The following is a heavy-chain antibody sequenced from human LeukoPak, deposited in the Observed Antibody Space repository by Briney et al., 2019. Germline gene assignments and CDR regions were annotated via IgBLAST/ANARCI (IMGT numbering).Heavy chain of an antibody. CDR1: GFTFSSSA. CDR2: ISGSGGSK. CDR3: ARGNPDYYDSSGYYGMDV. V-gene: IGHV3-23*01. J-gene: IGHJ6*02. D-gene: IGHD3-22*01. Sequence: PGGSLRLSCAASGFTFSSSAMSWVRQAPGKGLEWVSGISGSGGSKYYADSVKGRFTISRDNAKNSLYLQMNSLRDEDTAVYYCARGNPDYYDSSGYYGMDVWGQGTTVTVSS.